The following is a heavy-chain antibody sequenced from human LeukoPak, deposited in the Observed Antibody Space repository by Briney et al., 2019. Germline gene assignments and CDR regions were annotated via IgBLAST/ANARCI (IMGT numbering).Heavy chain of an antibody. Sequence: GTSVKVSCKASGFTFTSSAMQWVRQARGQRLEWIGWIVVGSGNTNYAQKFQERVTITRDMSTSTAYMELSSLRSEDTAVYYCARAVRPTGPRSREIGYWGQGTLVTVSS. D-gene: IGHD1-14*01. J-gene: IGHJ4*02. CDR2: IVVGSGNT. CDR1: GFTFTSSA. V-gene: IGHV1-58*02. CDR3: ARAVRPTGPRSREIGY.